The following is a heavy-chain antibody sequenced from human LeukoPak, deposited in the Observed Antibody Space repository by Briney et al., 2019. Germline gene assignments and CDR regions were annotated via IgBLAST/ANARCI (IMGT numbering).Heavy chain of an antibody. CDR1: GFTFSSYE. CDR3: TRTGLGYRLGNGLDA. D-gene: IGHD5-18*01. J-gene: IGHJ5*02. Sequence: GGSLRLSCAASGFTFSSYEMNWVRQAPGKGLEFVPSISHDATERYRESVKGRFTISRDTSKNTVYLQMNTLRAEDSALYYCTRTGLGYRLGNGLDAWGQGTQVTVSS. CDR2: ISHDATE. V-gene: IGHV3-30*03.